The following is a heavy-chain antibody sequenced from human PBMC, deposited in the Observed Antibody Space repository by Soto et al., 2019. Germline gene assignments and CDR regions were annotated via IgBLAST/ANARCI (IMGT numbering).Heavy chain of an antibody. J-gene: IGHJ2*01. CDR2: IRTRAKNYAT. CDR1: GFSFSDFT. Sequence: EVQLVESGGGLVQPGGSLKLSCGASGFSFSDFTMHWVRQASGKGLEWVGRIRTRAKNYATQYTASVNGRFTISRGDSENMAYLQMNSLENEDTAVYYCTRPSDERNENDWYFDLWGRGTLVTVSS. V-gene: IGHV3-73*02. CDR3: TRPSDERNENDWYFDL.